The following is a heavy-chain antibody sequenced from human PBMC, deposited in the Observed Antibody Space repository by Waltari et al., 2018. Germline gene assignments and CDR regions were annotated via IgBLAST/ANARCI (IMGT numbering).Heavy chain of an antibody. V-gene: IGHV3-23*04. CDR2: ISTRGAST. CDR1: GLTFRTYA. Sequence: EIQLVESGGGLIQPGGSLRLSCAASGLTFRTYAMSWVRQAPVMGLELVSAISTRGASTYYAAYVKGRFTISRDNSKNTLHLQMNSLRADDTAVYYCARVGGGNYDDSGSASRFDYWGQGTLVTVSS. CDR3: ARVGGGNYDDSGSASRFDY. J-gene: IGHJ4*02. D-gene: IGHD3-22*01.